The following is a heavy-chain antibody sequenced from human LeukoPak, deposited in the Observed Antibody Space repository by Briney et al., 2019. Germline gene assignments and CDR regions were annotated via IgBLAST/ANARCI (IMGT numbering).Heavy chain of an antibody. D-gene: IGHD3-10*01. CDR2: ISSSGTTI. Sequence: PGGSLRLSCAASGFTFSSYTMAWVRQAPGKGLEWVSYISSSGTTIYYADSVKGRFTISRDNAKNSLYLQMNSLRAEDTAVYYCARETRDRGSLQIRGQGTLVTVSS. CDR1: GFTFSSYT. CDR3: ARETRDRGSLQI. V-gene: IGHV3-48*04. J-gene: IGHJ4*02.